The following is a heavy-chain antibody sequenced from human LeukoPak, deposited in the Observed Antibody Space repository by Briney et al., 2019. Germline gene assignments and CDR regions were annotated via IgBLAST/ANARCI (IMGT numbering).Heavy chain of an antibody. Sequence: GASVKVSCKASGYTFTSYDINWVRQATGRGLEWMGWMNPNSGNTGYAQKFQGRVTMTRNTSISTAYMELSSLRSEDTAVYYCARGGNYYYGSGSWGQGTLVTASS. CDR1: GYTFTSYD. CDR2: MNPNSGNT. J-gene: IGHJ4*02. V-gene: IGHV1-8*01. D-gene: IGHD3-10*01. CDR3: ARGGNYYYGSGS.